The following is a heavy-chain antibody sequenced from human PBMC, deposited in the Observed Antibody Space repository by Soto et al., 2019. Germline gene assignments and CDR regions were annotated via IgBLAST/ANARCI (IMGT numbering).Heavy chain of an antibody. CDR1: GYTFTGYY. V-gene: IGHV1-2*04. CDR3: ARDYYDFWSGGYYYGMDV. Sequence: ASVKVSCKASGYTFTGYYVHWVRQAPGQGLEWMGWINPNSGGTNYAQKFQDWVTMTRDTSISTAYMELSRLRSDDTAVYYCARDYYDFWSGGYYYGMDVWGQGTTVTVSS. CDR2: INPNSGGT. D-gene: IGHD3-3*01. J-gene: IGHJ6*02.